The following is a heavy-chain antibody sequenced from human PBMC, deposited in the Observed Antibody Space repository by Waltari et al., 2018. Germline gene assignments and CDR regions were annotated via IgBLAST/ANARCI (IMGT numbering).Heavy chain of an antibody. V-gene: IGHV4-34*01. CDR2: INQRGIT. Sequence: QVQLQQWGAGLLKPSETLSLTCAVYGGSFSGYSWSWIRQPPGKGLEWIGEINQRGITNYDPPLKSRVTISVDTSKNQFSLKLSSVTAADTAVYYWARGAAAAGSFDYWGQGTLVTVSS. CDR1: GGSFSGYS. D-gene: IGHD6-13*01. CDR3: ARGAAAAGSFDY. J-gene: IGHJ4*02.